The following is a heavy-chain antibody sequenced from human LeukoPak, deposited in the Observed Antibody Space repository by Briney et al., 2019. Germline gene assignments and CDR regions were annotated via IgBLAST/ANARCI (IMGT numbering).Heavy chain of an antibody. CDR2: ITSNGGST. D-gene: IGHD3-22*01. Sequence: GGSLRLSCAASGFTFSSYPMHWVRQAPGKGLEYVSAITSNGGSTSYANSVKGRFIISRDNSKNMLYLQMGSLRAEDMAVYYCARTLLKGNYYDSSGHDAFDIWGQGTMVTVSS. V-gene: IGHV3-64*01. CDR1: GFTFSSYP. CDR3: ARTLLKGNYYDSSGHDAFDI. J-gene: IGHJ3*02.